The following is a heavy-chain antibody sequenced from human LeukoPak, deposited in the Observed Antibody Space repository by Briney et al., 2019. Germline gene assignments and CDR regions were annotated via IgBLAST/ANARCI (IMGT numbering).Heavy chain of an antibody. D-gene: IGHD6-6*01. Sequence: GGSLRLSCAASGFPFSSYAMSWVRQAPGKGLEWVSTTSGPGGSRDYADSVKGRFTISRDNSKNTLYLQMNSLSAEDTAIYYCAKKVGLVSAPLYYFDLWGQGTLVTVSS. V-gene: IGHV3-23*01. CDR3: AKKVGLVSAPLYYFDL. CDR2: TSGPGGSR. J-gene: IGHJ4*02. CDR1: GFPFSSYA.